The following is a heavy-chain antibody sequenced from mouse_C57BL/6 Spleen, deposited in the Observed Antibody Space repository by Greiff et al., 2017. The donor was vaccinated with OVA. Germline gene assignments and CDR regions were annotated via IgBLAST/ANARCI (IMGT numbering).Heavy chain of an antibody. D-gene: IGHD3-3*01. CDR2: IYPGDGDT. CDR3: ARAVSHFDY. CDR1: GYAFSSSW. J-gene: IGHJ2*01. V-gene: IGHV1-82*01. Sequence: QVQLQQSGPELVKPGASVKISCKASGYAFSSSWMNWVKQRPGKGLEWIGRIYPGDGDTNYNGKFKGKATLTADKSSSTAYMQLSSLTSEDYAVYFCARAVSHFDYWGQGTTLTVSS.